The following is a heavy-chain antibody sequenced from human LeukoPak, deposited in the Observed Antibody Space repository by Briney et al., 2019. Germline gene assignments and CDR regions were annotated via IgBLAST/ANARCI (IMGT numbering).Heavy chain of an antibody. J-gene: IGHJ4*02. CDR3: VRDKLPGTRYSGSYFFDY. Sequence: GRSLRLSCTASGFTFSNYFMHWVRQAPGRGLEWVAVISVDGNRQYYADSVKGRFTIARDTSRSTVFLQMNSLRVDDTALYYCVRDKLPGTRYSGSYFFDYWGQGTLVTVSS. CDR2: ISVDGNRQ. V-gene: IGHV3-30-3*01. D-gene: IGHD1-26*01. CDR1: GFTFSNYF.